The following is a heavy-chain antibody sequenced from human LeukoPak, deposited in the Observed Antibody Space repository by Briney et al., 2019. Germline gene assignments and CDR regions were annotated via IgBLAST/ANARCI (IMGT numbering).Heavy chain of an antibody. CDR3: ARGIAAPGTGWYFDL. D-gene: IGHD6-13*01. CDR2: ISGSADNT. J-gene: IGHJ2*01. Sequence: GGSLRLSCVATGFTFSTYAMNWVRQAPGKGLEWVSTISGSADNTNYADSVKGRFTISRDYSKNTLYLQMNSLRAEDTAVYYCARGIAAPGTGWYFDLWGRGTLVTVSS. V-gene: IGHV3-23*01. CDR1: GFTFSTYA.